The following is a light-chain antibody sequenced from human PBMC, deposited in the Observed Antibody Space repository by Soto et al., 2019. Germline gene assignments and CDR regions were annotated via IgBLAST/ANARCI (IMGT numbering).Light chain of an antibody. Sequence: EIVLTQSPGTLSLSPGERATLSCRASQSVSSSYLAWYQQKPGQAPRLLIYGASSRATGIPGRFSGSGSGTDFTLTISRLEPEDLAVYYCQQYGRSPSTFGPGTKVDIK. V-gene: IGKV3-20*01. CDR2: GAS. J-gene: IGKJ3*01. CDR3: QQYGRSPST. CDR1: QSVSSSY.